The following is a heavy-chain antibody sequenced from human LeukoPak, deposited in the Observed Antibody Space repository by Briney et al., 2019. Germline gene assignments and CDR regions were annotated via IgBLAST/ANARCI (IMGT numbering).Heavy chain of an antibody. D-gene: IGHD3-22*01. Sequence: GESLKISCKGSGYIFTSYWIGWVRQIPGKGLEGMGIIYPGDSDTRYSPSFQGQVTISADKSISTAYLQWSRLKASDTAMYYCARHVPPYYYDSSGSYWYFDLWGRGTLVTVSS. CDR2: IYPGDSDT. V-gene: IGHV5-51*01. CDR3: ARHVPPYYYDSSGSYWYFDL. CDR1: GYIFTSYW. J-gene: IGHJ2*01.